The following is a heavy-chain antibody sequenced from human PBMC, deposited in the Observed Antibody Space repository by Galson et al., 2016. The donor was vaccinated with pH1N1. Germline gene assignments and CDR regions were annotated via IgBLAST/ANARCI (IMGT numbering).Heavy chain of an antibody. V-gene: IGHV1-46*01. CDR2: IDPRVGST. CDR3: ARHLAALLRFDP. CDR1: GYTFTSYY. J-gene: IGHJ5*02. D-gene: IGHD2-15*01. Sequence: SVKVSCKASGYTFTSYYIHWVRQAPGQGLEWLGVIDPRVGSTSYAQKVQGRVTMTSDTSTNTVSMELSSLKSDDTAVYSCARHLAALLRFDPWGQGTLVTVSS.